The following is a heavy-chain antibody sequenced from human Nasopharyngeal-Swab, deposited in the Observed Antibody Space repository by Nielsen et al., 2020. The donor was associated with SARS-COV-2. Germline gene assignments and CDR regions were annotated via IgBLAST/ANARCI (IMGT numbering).Heavy chain of an antibody. Sequence: GESLTISCAASGFTFSNYRMHWVRQAPGKGLVWVSRINGDGSSLNYADFVKGRFTISTDNAKSTLYLEMNSLRAEDTAVYYCARGRGSSNSMIGYWGQGTLVTVSS. V-gene: IGHV3-74*01. CDR1: GFTFSNYR. D-gene: IGHD2/OR15-2a*01. CDR3: ARGRGSSNSMIGY. CDR2: INGDGSSL. J-gene: IGHJ4*02.